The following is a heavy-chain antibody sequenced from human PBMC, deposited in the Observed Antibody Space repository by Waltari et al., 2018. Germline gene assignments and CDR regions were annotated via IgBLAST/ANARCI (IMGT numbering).Heavy chain of an antibody. CDR2: IYHSGST. V-gene: IGHV4-38-2*01. D-gene: IGHD3-3*01. Sequence: QVQLQESGPGLVMPSETLSLTCAVSGYSISSGYYRAWTRQPPGTGLEWIGSIYHSGSTYYNPSLKSRVTISVDTSKNQFSLKLSSVTAADTAVYYCARHQSVLRFLEWLFDAFDIWGQGTMVTVSS. J-gene: IGHJ3*02. CDR3: ARHQSVLRFLEWLFDAFDI. CDR1: GYSISSGYY.